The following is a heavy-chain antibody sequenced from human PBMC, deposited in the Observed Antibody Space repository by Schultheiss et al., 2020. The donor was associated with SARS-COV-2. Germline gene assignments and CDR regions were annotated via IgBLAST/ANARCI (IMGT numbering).Heavy chain of an antibody. CDR1: GGSVSSSSYY. V-gene: IGHV4-61*01. J-gene: IGHJ5*02. Sequence: SQTLSLTCTVSGGSVSSSSYYWSWIRQPPGKGLEWIGYIYYIGSTYYNPSLKSRVTISVDTSKNQFSLKLSSVTAADTAVYYCARFLSRITIFGVVIPGWFDPWGQGTLVTVSS. CDR3: ARFLSRITIFGVVIPGWFDP. CDR2: IYYIGST. D-gene: IGHD3-3*01.